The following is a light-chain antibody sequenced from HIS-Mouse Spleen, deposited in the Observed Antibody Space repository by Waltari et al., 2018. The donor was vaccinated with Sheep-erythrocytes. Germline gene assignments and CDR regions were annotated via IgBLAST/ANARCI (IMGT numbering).Light chain of an antibody. CDR1: SSAVRRYHN. Sequence: ALNKPRSGSGSPGPSLTIPTTGTSSAVRRYHNVSGYQQHPGKAPKLMVYDVSKRPSGVPDRFSGSKSGNTASLTISGLQAEDEADYYCCSYAGSYTYVFGTGTKVTVL. J-gene: IGLJ1*01. V-gene: IGLV2-11*02. CDR2: DVS. CDR3: CSYAGSYTYV.